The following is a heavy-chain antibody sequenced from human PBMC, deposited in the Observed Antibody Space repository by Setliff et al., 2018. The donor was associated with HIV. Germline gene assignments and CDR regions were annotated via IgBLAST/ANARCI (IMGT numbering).Heavy chain of an antibody. CDR3: ARLSIPAYYYGFGAFDI. V-gene: IGHV1-18*01. CDR1: GYTFTTYG. J-gene: IGHJ3*02. CDR2: ISTYNGNT. D-gene: IGHD1-26*01. Sequence: ASVKVSCKAPGYTFTTYGITWVRQAPGQGLEWMGWISTYNGNTNYAQKFQGRVTMTTVTSTSTAYMELRSLRSDDTAVYYCARLSIPAYYYGFGAFDIWGQGTMVTVSS.